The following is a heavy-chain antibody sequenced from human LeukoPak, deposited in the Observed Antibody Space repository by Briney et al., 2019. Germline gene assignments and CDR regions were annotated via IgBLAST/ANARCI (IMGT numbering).Heavy chain of an antibody. J-gene: IGHJ4*02. CDR2: IYSGGST. D-gene: IGHD5-24*01. V-gene: IGHV3-66*01. Sequence: GGSLRLSCAASGFTVSSNYMSWVRQAPGKGLEWVSVIYSGGSTYYADSVKGRFTISRDNSKNTLYLQMNSLRAEDTAVYYCARDGRDSYNNYFDYWGQGTLVTVSS. CDR1: GFTVSSNY. CDR3: ARDGRDSYNNYFDY.